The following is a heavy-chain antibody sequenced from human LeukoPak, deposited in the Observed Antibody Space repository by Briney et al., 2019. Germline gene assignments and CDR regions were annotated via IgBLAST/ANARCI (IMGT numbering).Heavy chain of an antibody. CDR3: TRGDFYYYDTDY. CDR2: ISSSSDYI. Sequence: PGGSLRLSCAASGFTFTSYCLNWVRQAPGKGLEWVSSISSSSDYIYYADSLKGRFTISRDNAKNSLYLQMDSLRVEDTAVYYCTRGDFYYYDTDYWGQGTLVTVS. D-gene: IGHD3-22*01. J-gene: IGHJ4*02. V-gene: IGHV3-21*01. CDR1: GFTFTSYC.